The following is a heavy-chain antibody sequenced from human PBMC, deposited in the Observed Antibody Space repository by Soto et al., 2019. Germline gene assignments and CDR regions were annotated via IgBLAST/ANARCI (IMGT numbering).Heavy chain of an antibody. J-gene: IGHJ4*02. CDR1: GFMFTRSA. V-gene: IGHV1-58*01. D-gene: IGHD3-3*01. CDR2: LVVGSGNT. CDR3: AAVPVLRFLKWLPAYFDY. Sequence: SVKVSCKTSGFMFTRSAVQWVRQARGQRLEWIGWLVVGSGNTHYAQHFQERVTLTRDMSTGTAYMELGSLRSEDTAVYYCAAVPVLRFLKWLPAYFDYWGQGTLVTVSS.